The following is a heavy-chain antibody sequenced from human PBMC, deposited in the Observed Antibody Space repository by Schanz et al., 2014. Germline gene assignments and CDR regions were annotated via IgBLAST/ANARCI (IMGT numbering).Heavy chain of an antibody. V-gene: IGHV3-7*05. CDR1: GFTFSNYW. Sequence: EVQLVESGGGLVQPGGSLRLSCVASGFTFSNYWMTWVRQAPGKGLEWVANIKQDESEKYYVDSVKGRFTISRDNAKNSLFLHMNSLRAEDTAVYYCAKGRFGELSAFDIWGQGTTVTVSS. D-gene: IGHD3-10*01. CDR2: IKQDESEK. J-gene: IGHJ3*02. CDR3: AKGRFGELSAFDI.